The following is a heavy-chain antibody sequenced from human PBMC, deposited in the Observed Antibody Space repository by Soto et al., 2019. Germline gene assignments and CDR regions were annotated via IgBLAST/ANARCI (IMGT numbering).Heavy chain of an antibody. CDR3: ARDSRRGSSSTYYGMDV. CDR1: GDSVSSNSAA. V-gene: IGHV6-1*01. D-gene: IGHD6-6*01. Sequence: SQTLSLTCAISGDSVSSNSAAWNWIRQSPSRGLEWLGRTYYRSKWYNDYAVSVKSRITINPDTSKNQFSLQLNSVTPEDTAVYYCARDSRRGSSSTYYGMDVWGQGTTVTVSS. J-gene: IGHJ6*02. CDR2: TYYRSKWYN.